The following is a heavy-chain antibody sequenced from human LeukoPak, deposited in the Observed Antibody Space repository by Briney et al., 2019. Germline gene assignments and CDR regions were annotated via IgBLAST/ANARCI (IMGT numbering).Heavy chain of an antibody. V-gene: IGHV4-30-4*02. CDR1: GGSISSGDYY. D-gene: IGHD2-15*01. CDR3: ARGGKGYCSGGSCYPFFDY. J-gene: IGHJ4*02. Sequence: SETLSLTCTVSGGSISSGDYYWSWIRQPPGKGLEWIGYIYYSGSTYYNPSLKSRVTISVDTSENQFSLKLSSVTAADTAVYYCARGGKGYCSGGSCYPFFDYWGQGTLVTVSS. CDR2: IYYSGST.